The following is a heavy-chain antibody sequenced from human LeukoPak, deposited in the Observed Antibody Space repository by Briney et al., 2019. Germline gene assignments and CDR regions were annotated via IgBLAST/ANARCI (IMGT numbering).Heavy chain of an antibody. CDR3: ARGGVGEDY. Sequence: GGSLRLSCAASGFTFSRYWMHWVRQAPGKGLVWVSFIRSDGSTTYADPVKGRFTISRDNAKNTLYLQMNSLRAEDTAVYYCARGGVGEDYWGQGTLVTVSS. D-gene: IGHD3-10*01. V-gene: IGHV3-74*01. CDR2: IRSDGSTT. J-gene: IGHJ4*02. CDR1: GFTFSRYW.